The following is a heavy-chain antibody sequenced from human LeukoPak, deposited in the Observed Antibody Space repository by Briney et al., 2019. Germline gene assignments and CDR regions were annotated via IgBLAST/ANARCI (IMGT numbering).Heavy chain of an antibody. Sequence: PGGSLRLSCAASGFTFSSYSMTWVRQAPGKGLEWVSSISSSSSYIYYADSVKGRFTISRDNAKNSLYLQMNSLRAEDTALYYCAKGSSTGSYYYYGMDVWGQGTTVTVSS. D-gene: IGHD2-2*01. CDR1: GFTFSSYS. J-gene: IGHJ6*02. V-gene: IGHV3-21*04. CDR2: ISSSSSYI. CDR3: AKGSSTGSYYYYGMDV.